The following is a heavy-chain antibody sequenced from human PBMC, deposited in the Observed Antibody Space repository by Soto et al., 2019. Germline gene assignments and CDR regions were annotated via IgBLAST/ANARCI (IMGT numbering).Heavy chain of an antibody. CDR1: GFTFSSYW. D-gene: IGHD3-10*01. V-gene: IGHV3-74*01. J-gene: IGHJ5*02. CDR2: INSDGSST. Sequence: GGSLRLSCAASGFTFSSYWMHWVRQAPGKGLVWVSRINSDGSSTSYADSVKGRFTISRDNAKNTLYLQMNSLRAEDTAVYYCASDHGSGSYSKRGGEFDPWGQGTLVTVSS. CDR3: ASDHGSGSYSKRGGEFDP.